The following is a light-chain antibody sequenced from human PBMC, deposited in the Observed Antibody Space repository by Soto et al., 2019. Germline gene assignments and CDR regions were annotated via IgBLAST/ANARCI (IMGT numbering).Light chain of an antibody. CDR1: SSDVGGYKY. J-gene: IGLJ1*01. CDR3: SSHTSSRTYV. CDR2: EVS. Sequence: QSALTQPASVSGSPGQSITISCTGTSSDVGGYKYVSWYQHYPGKAPKLIIYEVSNRPSGVSNRFSGSKSGNTASLTISGLQAEDEADYYGSSHTSSRTYVFGTGTKLTVI. V-gene: IGLV2-14*01.